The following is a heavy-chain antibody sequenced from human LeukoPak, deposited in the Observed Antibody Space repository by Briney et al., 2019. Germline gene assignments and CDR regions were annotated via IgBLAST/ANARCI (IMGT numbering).Heavy chain of an antibody. CDR2: IWYDGSNK. D-gene: IGHD4-17*01. V-gene: IGHV3-33*01. CDR1: GFTFSSYG. CDR3: AGEYYGDGGPLDY. J-gene: IGHJ4*02. Sequence: TGGSLRLSCAASGFTFSSYGMHWVRQAPGKGLEWVAVIWYDGSNKYYADSVKGRFTISRDNSKNTLYLQMNSLRAEDTSVYYCAGEYYGDGGPLDYWGQGTLVTVSS.